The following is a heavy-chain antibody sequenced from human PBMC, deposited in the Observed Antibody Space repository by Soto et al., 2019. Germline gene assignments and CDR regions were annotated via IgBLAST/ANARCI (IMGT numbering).Heavy chain of an antibody. V-gene: IGHV3-23*01. Sequence: ETLRLSCAASGFTFSSYAMSWVRQAPGKGLEWVSAISGSGGSTYYADSVKGRFTISRDNSKNTLYLQMNSLRAEDTAVYYCAKMPKADYYGSGSYWPVAFDIWGQGTMVTVSS. CDR2: ISGSGGST. CDR1: GFTFSSYA. D-gene: IGHD3-10*01. CDR3: AKMPKADYYGSGSYWPVAFDI. J-gene: IGHJ3*02.